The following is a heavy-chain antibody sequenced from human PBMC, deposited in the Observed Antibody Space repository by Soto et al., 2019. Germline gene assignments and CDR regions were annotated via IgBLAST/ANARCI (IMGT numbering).Heavy chain of an antibody. CDR1: GGSMRSYY. Sequence: SETLSLTCAVSGGSMRSYYCTWIRQPPGKGLEWIGCIYHTGSNTNYSPSLKSRVTISVDTSKKQFSLNLSSVTAADTAVYYCARAAIIAATIDAFDIWGQGTMVTVSS. CDR2: IYHTGSNT. D-gene: IGHD6-6*01. CDR3: ARAAIIAATIDAFDI. V-gene: IGHV4-59*01. J-gene: IGHJ3*02.